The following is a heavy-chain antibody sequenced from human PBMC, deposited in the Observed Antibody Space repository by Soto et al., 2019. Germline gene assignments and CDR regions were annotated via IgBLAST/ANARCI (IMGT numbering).Heavy chain of an antibody. J-gene: IGHJ6*03. CDR3: ASSFYGDYYYYYMDV. CDR2: IYSGGST. D-gene: IGHD4-17*01. CDR1: GFTVSSNY. V-gene: IGHV3-66*01. Sequence: GGSLRLSCAASGFTVSSNYMSWVRQAPGKGLEWVSVIYSGGSTYYADSVKGRLTISRDNSKNTLYLQMNSLRAEDTAVYYCASSFYGDYYYYYMDVWGKGTTVTVSS.